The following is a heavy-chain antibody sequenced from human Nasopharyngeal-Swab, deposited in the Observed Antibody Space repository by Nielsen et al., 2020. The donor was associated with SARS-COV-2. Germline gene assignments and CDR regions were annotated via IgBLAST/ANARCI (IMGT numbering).Heavy chain of an antibody. CDR3: AKDGSSTPTY. D-gene: IGHD6-13*01. CDR1: GLTFSTYA. CDR2: ISGRGTDT. Sequence: GGSLRLSCSVSGLTFSTYAMSWVRQAPGQGLEWVSAISGRGTDTYYADSVKGRFTISRDNSKNTVFLQMNSLRADDTAVYYCAKDGSSTPTYWGQGTLVSVPS. V-gene: IGHV3-23*01. J-gene: IGHJ4*02.